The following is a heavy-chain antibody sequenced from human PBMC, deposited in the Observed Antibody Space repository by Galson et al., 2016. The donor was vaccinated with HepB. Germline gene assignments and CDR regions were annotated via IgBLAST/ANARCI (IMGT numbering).Heavy chain of an antibody. CDR2: IYYRGST. Sequence: SETLSLTCIVSGGSISSYYWNWIRQPPGKGLEWIGYIYYRGSTNYNPSLKSRVTMSVDTSKNQFSLNLNSVTDADTAVYYCVRGSAYDTRAYTPSDSYYGLDVWGQGTTVTVSS. V-gene: IGHV4-59*01. CDR1: GGSISSYY. J-gene: IGHJ6*02. D-gene: IGHD3-22*01. CDR3: VRGSAYDTRAYTPSDSYYGLDV.